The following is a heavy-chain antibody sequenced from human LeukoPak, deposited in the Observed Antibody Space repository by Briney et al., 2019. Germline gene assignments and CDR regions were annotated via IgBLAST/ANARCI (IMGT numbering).Heavy chain of an antibody. CDR2: ISGYNGNT. V-gene: IGHV1-18*03. CDR3: ARERDAAMGRYFDY. D-gene: IGHD6-13*01. J-gene: IGHJ4*02. Sequence: GASVKVSCKASGYTFIHYGLSWVRQAPGQGLEWMGWISGYNGNTNYAEKFQGRVTMTIDTSTSTAYMEVRSLRPDDMAVYYCARERDAAMGRYFDYWGQGTLLTVSS. CDR1: GYTFIHYG.